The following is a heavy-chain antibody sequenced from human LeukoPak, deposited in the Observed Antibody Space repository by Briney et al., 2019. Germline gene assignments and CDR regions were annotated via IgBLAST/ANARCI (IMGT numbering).Heavy chain of an antibody. CDR1: GFTFSDHY. CDR3: ARNYGDFDY. Sequence: GGSLRLSCVASGFTFSDHYMNWIRQAPGKGLEWLSYISNSGSIISYADSVKGRFTISRDNAKNSLFLQMNSLRAEDTAVYYCARNYGDFDYWGQGTLVTVSS. CDR2: ISNSGSII. D-gene: IGHD4-17*01. V-gene: IGHV3-11*01. J-gene: IGHJ4*02.